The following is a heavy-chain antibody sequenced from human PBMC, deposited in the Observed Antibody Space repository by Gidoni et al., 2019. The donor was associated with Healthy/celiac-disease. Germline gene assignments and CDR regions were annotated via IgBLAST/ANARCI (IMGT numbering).Heavy chain of an antibody. CDR1: VFTFRSYG. CDR2: ISYDGSNK. Sequence: QVQLVESGGGVVQPGRSLRLSCSASVFTFRSYGMHWVRQAPGKGMEWVAVISYDGSNKYYADSVKGRFTISRDNSKNTLYLQMNSLRAEDTAVYYCARAEWIIGAGYFDYWGQGTLVTVSS. CDR3: ARAEWIIGAGYFDY. J-gene: IGHJ4*02. V-gene: IGHV3-30*03. D-gene: IGHD3-3*01.